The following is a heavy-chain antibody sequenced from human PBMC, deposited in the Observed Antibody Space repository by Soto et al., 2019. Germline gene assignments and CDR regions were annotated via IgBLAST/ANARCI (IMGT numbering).Heavy chain of an antibody. Sequence: LSLTCTVSGGSISSGDYYWSWIRQPPGKGLEWIGYIYYSGSTYYNPSLKSRVTISVDTSKNQFSLKLSSVTAADTAVYYCAREPLLSPTHCSGGSCYSDWFDPWGQGTLVTVSS. CDR2: IYYSGST. V-gene: IGHV4-30-4*01. J-gene: IGHJ5*02. D-gene: IGHD2-15*01. CDR1: GGSISSGDYY. CDR3: AREPLLSPTHCSGGSCYSDWFDP.